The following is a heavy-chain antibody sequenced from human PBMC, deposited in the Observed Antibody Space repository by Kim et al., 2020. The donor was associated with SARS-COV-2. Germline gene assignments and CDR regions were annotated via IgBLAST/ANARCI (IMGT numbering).Heavy chain of an antibody. CDR2: ISYDGSNK. D-gene: IGHD3-10*01. J-gene: IGHJ4*02. CDR3: ATRGDRYYFDY. CDR1: GFTFSSYA. V-gene: IGHV3-30-3*01. Sequence: GGSLRLSCAASGFTFSSYAMHWVRQAPGKGLEWVAVISYDGSNKYYADSVKGRFTISRDNSKNTLYLQMNSLRAEDTAVYYCATRGDRYYFDYWGQGTLVTVSS.